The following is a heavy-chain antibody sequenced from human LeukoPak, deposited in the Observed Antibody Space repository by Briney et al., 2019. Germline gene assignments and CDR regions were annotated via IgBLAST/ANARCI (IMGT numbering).Heavy chain of an antibody. CDR2: IYYSGSI. CDR3: ARLSLGTMVRGVIHY. Sequence: SETLSLTCTVSGGSISSSSYYWGWIRQPPGKGLEWIGSIYYSGSIYYNPSLKSRVTISVDTSKNQFSLKLSSVTAADTAVYYCARLSLGTMVRGVIHYWGQGTLVTVSS. V-gene: IGHV4-39*01. D-gene: IGHD3-10*01. J-gene: IGHJ4*02. CDR1: GGSISSSSYY.